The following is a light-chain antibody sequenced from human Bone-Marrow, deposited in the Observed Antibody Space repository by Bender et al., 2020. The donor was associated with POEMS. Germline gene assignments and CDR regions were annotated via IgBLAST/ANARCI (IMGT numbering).Light chain of an antibody. J-gene: IGLJ3*02. CDR3: CSHSSSSLFL. CDR1: ISDVAGYNY. CDR2: DVS. Sequence: QSALTQPASVSGSPGQSLTISCTGSISDVAGYNYVSWYQQQPGKAPKVIMYDVSNRPSGVSNRFSASKSGNTASLRISGLQAEDEATYYCCSHSSSSLFLFGGGTKLTVL. V-gene: IGLV2-14*01.